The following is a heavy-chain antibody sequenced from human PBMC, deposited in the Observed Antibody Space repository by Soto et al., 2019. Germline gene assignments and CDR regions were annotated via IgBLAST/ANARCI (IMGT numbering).Heavy chain of an antibody. Sequence: ASVKVSCKPSGYTFTSYGISWVRQAPGQGLEWMGWISCYNGNTNHAQKVQGRVTMTTDTSTSTAYMELRSLRSDDTAVYYCAREAEEGGSYYFWYFDLWGRGTLVTVSS. J-gene: IGHJ2*01. CDR1: GYTFTSYG. CDR3: AREAEEGGSYYFWYFDL. V-gene: IGHV1-18*01. CDR2: ISCYNGNT. D-gene: IGHD1-26*01.